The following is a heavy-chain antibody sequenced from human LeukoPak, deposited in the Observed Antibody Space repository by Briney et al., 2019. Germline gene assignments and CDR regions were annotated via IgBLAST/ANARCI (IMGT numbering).Heavy chain of an antibody. J-gene: IGHJ4*02. CDR2: IIPILGIA. CDR1: GGTFSSYT. Sequence: ASVKVSSKASGGTFSSYTISWVRQAPGQGLEWMGRIIPILGIANYAQKFQGRVTITADKSTSTAYMELSSLRSEDTAVYYCARSFGIAYTGVWGQGTLVTVSS. D-gene: IGHD2-2*02. CDR3: ARSFGIAYTGV. V-gene: IGHV1-69*02.